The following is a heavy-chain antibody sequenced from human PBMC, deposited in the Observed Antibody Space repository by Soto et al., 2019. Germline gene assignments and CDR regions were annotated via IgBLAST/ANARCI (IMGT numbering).Heavy chain of an antibody. CDR1: GLTFSSCA. CDR3: AKDRSRSYGSGYPLGYFDY. V-gene: IGHV3-23*01. Sequence: GGSLRLSCAASGLTFSSCAMSWVRQAPGKGLEWVSGISGSGGGTYYADSVKGRFAISRDNSKNTLYLQTNSLTAEDTAVYYCAKDRSRSYGSGYPLGYFDYWGQGTLVTVSS. CDR2: ISGSGGGT. J-gene: IGHJ4*02. D-gene: IGHD3-22*01.